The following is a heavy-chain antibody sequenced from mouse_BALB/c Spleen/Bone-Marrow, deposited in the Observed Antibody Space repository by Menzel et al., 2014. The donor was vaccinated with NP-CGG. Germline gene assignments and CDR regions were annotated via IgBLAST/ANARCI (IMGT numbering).Heavy chain of an antibody. J-gene: IGHJ1*01. CDR3: ARSGITTGSYWYFDI. CDR1: GFTFSGFG. CDR2: ISRGSSTI. V-gene: IGHV5-17*02. D-gene: IGHD1-1*01. Sequence: EVQGVESGGGLVQPGGSRKLSCAASGFTFSGFGMHWVRQAPEKGLEWVAYISRGSSTIYYADTVKGRFTISRDNPKNTLFLQMTSLRSEDTAIYYCARSGITTGSYWYFDIWGAGTTVTVSS.